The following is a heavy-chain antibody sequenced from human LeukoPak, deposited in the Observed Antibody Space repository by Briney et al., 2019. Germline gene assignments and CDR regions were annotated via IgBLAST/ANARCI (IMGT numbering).Heavy chain of an antibody. D-gene: IGHD3-16*02. CDR1: GGSISSYY. Sequence: SETLSLTCTVSGGSISSYYWSWIRQPPGKGLEWNGYIYYSGSTNYNPSLKSRVTISVDTSKNQFSLTLSSVTAADTSVYYCAASSGGVIALDAFDIWGQGTMVTVSS. CDR3: AASSGGVIALDAFDI. J-gene: IGHJ3*02. CDR2: IYYSGST. V-gene: IGHV4-59*01.